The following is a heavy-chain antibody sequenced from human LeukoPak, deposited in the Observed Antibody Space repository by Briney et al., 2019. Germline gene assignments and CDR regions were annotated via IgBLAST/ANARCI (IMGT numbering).Heavy chain of an antibody. V-gene: IGHV4-39*07. Sequence: SETLSLTCTVSGASISSSSYYWGWIRQPPGKGLEWIGTIYYSGSTNYNPSLKSRVTISVDTSKNQFSLKLSSVTAADTAVYYCARQPWDYGMDVWGQGTTVTVSS. D-gene: IGHD7-27*01. J-gene: IGHJ6*02. CDR1: GASISSSSYY. CDR2: IYYSGST. CDR3: ARQPWDYGMDV.